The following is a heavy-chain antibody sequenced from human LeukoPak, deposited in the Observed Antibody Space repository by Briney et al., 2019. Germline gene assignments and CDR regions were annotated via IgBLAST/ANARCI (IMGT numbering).Heavy chain of an antibody. CDR3: ARDRQIVY. D-gene: IGHD3-16*02. Sequence: QSGGSLRLSCAASGFTFSNYWLTWVRQAPGQGLEWVANIKQDGSEKHYVDSVKGRFTISRDNAKNSLYLQMNSLRAEDTAVYYCARDRQIVYWGQGTLVTVSS. CDR1: GFTFSNYW. J-gene: IGHJ4*02. CDR2: IKQDGSEK. V-gene: IGHV3-7*01.